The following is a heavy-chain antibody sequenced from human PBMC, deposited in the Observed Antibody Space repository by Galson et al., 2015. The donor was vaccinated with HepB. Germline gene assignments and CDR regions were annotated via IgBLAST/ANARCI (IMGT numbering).Heavy chain of an antibody. CDR1: GFTFSNYA. CDR3: AKPHSGNDWPYAFDI. J-gene: IGHJ3*02. Sequence: SLRLSCAASGFTFSNYAMSWVRQVVGKGLEWVSLIRANGGSTYYADSVKGRFTISRDNSKNTLYLEMKSLRADDTAVYYCAKPHSGNDWPYAFDIWGQGTMVTVSS. CDR2: IRANGGST. D-gene: IGHD5-12*01. V-gene: IGHV3-23*01.